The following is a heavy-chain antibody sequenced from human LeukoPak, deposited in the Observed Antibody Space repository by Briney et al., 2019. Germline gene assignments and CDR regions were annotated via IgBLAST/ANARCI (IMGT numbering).Heavy chain of an antibody. Sequence: PGGSLRLSCAASGFTFSNYAMSWVRQTPGKGLEWVSAISGSGGSTYYAYSVKGRFSISRDNSKNTLYLQMDSLRAEDTALYYCAKKPTAMVWAGVENAFDIWGQGTMVTVSS. D-gene: IGHD5-18*01. V-gene: IGHV3-23*01. CDR3: AKKPTAMVWAGVENAFDI. CDR1: GFTFSNYA. J-gene: IGHJ3*02. CDR2: ISGSGGST.